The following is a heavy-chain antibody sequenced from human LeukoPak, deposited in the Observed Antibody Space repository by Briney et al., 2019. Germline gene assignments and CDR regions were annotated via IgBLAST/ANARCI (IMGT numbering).Heavy chain of an antibody. CDR1: GFTFSSYW. D-gene: IGHD5-18*01. CDR3: ARDLYGDTSLVPGY. CDR2: IKQDESEK. V-gene: IGHV3-7*01. J-gene: IGHJ4*02. Sequence: GGSLRLSCAASGFTFSSYWMNWVRQAPGKGLEWVANIKQDESEKYYVDSVKGRFTISRDNAKNSLYLQMNSLRAEDTAVYYCARDLYGDTSLVPGYWGQGTLVTVSS.